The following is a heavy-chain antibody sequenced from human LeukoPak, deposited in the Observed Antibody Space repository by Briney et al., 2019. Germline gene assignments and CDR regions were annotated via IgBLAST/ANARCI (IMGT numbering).Heavy chain of an antibody. CDR3: ARGHCSGGRCYYYYYGMDV. V-gene: IGHV1-46*01. CDR1: GYTFTGYY. D-gene: IGHD2-15*01. Sequence: ASVKVSCKASGYTFTGYYMHWVRQAPGQGLEWMGIINPSSGSTTYAQRFQGRVTMTRDTSTSTVYMELSSLRSENTAVYCCARGHCSGGRCYYYYYGMDVWGQGTTVTVSS. J-gene: IGHJ6*02. CDR2: INPSSGST.